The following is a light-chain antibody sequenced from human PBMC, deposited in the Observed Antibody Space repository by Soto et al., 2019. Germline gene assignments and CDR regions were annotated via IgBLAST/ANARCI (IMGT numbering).Light chain of an antibody. CDR3: QQYGRSPPGT. CDR2: GAS. J-gene: IGKJ1*01. Sequence: EIVLTQSPVTQSLSPGERATLSCRASQSVSSTYLAWYQQKPGQAPSLLIYGASSRATGIPDRFSGSGSGTDFTLTISRLEPEDFAVYYCQQYGRSPPGTFGQGTKVEIK. CDR1: QSVSSTY. V-gene: IGKV3-20*01.